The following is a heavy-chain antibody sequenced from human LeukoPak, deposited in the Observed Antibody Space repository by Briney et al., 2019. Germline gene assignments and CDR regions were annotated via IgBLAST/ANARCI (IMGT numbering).Heavy chain of an antibody. CDR2: IYYSGST. D-gene: IGHD1-1*01. J-gene: IGHJ3*02. V-gene: IGHV4-59*12. CDR1: GGSISSYY. CDR3: ARVELDLDAFDI. Sequence: PSETLSLTCTVSGGSISSYYWSWIRQPPGKGLEWIGYIYYSGSTNYNPSLKSRVTISVDTSKNQFSLKLSSVTAAGTAVYYCARVELDLDAFDIWGQGTMVTVSS.